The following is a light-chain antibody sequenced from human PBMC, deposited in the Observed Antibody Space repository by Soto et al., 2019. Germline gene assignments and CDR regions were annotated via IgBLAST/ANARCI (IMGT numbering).Light chain of an antibody. CDR3: SSYTSSSTLVV. Sequence: QSVLTQPASVSGSPGQSITISCTGTSYDVGGCNFVSWYQQHPGKAPKLMIYEVSHRPSGVSNRFSGSKSGNTASLTISGLQAEDEADYYCSSYTSSSTLVVFGGGTKVTVL. CDR1: SYDVGGCNF. V-gene: IGLV2-14*01. CDR2: EVS. J-gene: IGLJ2*01.